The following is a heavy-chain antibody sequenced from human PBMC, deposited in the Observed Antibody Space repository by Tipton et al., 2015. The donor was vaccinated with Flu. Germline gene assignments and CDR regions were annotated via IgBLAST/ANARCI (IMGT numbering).Heavy chain of an antibody. CDR1: GGSISSYY. CDR2: IYYSGST. J-gene: IGHJ2*01. D-gene: IGHD6-13*01. Sequence: TLSLTCTVSGGSISSYYWSWIRQPPGKGLEWIGYIYYSGSTNYNPSLKSRVTISVDTSKNQFSLKLSSVTAADKAVYYCARVSSSSSWSQDWYFDLWGRGTLVTVSS. CDR3: ARVSSSSSWSQDWYFDL. V-gene: IGHV4-59*01.